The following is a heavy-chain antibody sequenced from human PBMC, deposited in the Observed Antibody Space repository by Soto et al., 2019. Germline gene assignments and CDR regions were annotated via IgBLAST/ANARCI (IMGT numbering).Heavy chain of an antibody. CDR1: GFTFSSYS. D-gene: IGHD2-2*02. Sequence: EVQLVESGGGLVQPGGSLRLSCAASGFTFSSYSMNWVRQAPGKGLEWVSYISSSSSTIYYADSVKGRFTISRDNAKNSLYLQMNSLRDEDTAVYYCARYCSSTSCYKGFDYWGQGTLVTVSS. CDR2: ISSSSSTI. CDR3: ARYCSSTSCYKGFDY. V-gene: IGHV3-48*02. J-gene: IGHJ4*02.